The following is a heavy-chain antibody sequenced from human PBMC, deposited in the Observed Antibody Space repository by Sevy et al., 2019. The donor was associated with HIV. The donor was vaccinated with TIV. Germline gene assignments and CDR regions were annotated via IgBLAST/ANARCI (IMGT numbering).Heavy chain of an antibody. V-gene: IGHV3-7*01. J-gene: IGHJ4*02. CDR2: INQDGSGK. CDR1: GFTFSSYW. D-gene: IGHD4-4*01. CDR3: ARDPFSKADY. Sequence: GGSLRLSCAGSGFTFSSYWMSWVRQAPGKGLEWVANINQDGSGKNYVDSVKGRFTMSRDNAKNSLYLQMNSLRAEDTAVYYCARDPFSKADYWGQGTLVTVSS.